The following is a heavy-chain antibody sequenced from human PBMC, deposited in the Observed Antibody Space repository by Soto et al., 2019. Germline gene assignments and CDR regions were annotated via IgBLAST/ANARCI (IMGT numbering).Heavy chain of an antibody. CDR3: ARARMFSGAHHDY. V-gene: IGHV1-18*04. CDR2: ITPYNGNA. Sequence: GASVKVSCKASGYTFINFGINWVRQAPGQGLEWMGWITPYNGNANYPQKHQDRLTITTDTSTNTAYLELRSLRSDDTAVYFCARARMFSGAHHDYWGQGTRVTVPQ. D-gene: IGHD1-26*01. CDR1: GYTFINFG. J-gene: IGHJ4*02.